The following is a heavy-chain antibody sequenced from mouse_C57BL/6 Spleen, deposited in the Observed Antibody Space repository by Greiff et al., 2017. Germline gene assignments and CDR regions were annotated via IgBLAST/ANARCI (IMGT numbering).Heavy chain of an antibody. CDR2: INPGSGGT. J-gene: IGHJ4*01. V-gene: IGHV1-54*01. CDR3: ARPITTVVATRGAMDY. CDR1: GYAFTNYL. D-gene: IGHD1-1*01. Sequence: VQLQQSGAELVRPGTSVKVSCKASGYAFTNYLIEWVKQRPGQGLEWIGVINPGSGGTNYNEKFKGKATLTADKSSSTAYMQLSSLTSEDSAVYFCARPITTVVATRGAMDYWGQGTSVTVSS.